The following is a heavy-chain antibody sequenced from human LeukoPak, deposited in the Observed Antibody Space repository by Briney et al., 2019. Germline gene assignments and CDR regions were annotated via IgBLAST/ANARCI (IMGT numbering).Heavy chain of an antibody. CDR3: ARDLRVVITGSFDS. Sequence: GGFLRLSCAASGFSVDDYGVTWVRQAPGEGREWVSGVYLNRYRKHYPASAQGPFHLSRDNAKNSLYLQMNSLRAEDTALYYWARDLRVVITGSFDSWGQGTLVTVSS. CDR2: VYLNRYRK. D-gene: IGHD3-22*01. V-gene: IGHV3-20*04. J-gene: IGHJ4*02. CDR1: GFSVDDYG.